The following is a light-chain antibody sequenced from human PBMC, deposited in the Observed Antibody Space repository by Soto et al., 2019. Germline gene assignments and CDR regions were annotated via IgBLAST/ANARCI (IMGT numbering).Light chain of an antibody. V-gene: IGKV1-39*01. CDR2: AAS. Sequence: DIQMTQSPSSLSASVGDRVTITCRASQGIGTYLNWYQQKPGKVPKLLIYAASTLQSEVPTRFTGSASGTDFTLTISSLQPEDSATYYCHQSYGTPMFTFCQGTKLEI. CDR1: QGIGTY. J-gene: IGKJ2*01. CDR3: HQSYGTPMFT.